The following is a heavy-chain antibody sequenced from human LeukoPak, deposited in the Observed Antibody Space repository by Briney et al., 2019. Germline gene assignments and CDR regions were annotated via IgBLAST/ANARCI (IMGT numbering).Heavy chain of an antibody. D-gene: IGHD2-2*01. J-gene: IGHJ4*02. CDR3: AKDLYNQLLWGPFDY. CDR1: GFTFNSYG. Sequence: GVSLRLSCAAAGFTFNSYGMHWVRQAPGKGLEWVAFIRYDGSNKYYADSVKGRFTISRDNSKNTLYLQMNSLRAEDTAVYYCAKDLYNQLLWGPFDYWGQGTLVTVSS. CDR2: IRYDGSNK. V-gene: IGHV3-30*02.